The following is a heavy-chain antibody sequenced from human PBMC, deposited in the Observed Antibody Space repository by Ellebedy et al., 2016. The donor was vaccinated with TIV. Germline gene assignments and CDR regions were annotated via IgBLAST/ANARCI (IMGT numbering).Heavy chain of an antibody. D-gene: IGHD6-19*01. CDR3: ARDSSGWGSIDY. V-gene: IGHV1-2*02. J-gene: IGHJ4*02. CDR2: INPNSGGT. CDR1: GYTFTGYY. Sequence: AASVKVSCKASGYTFTGYYINWARQAPGQGLEWMGWINPNSGGTNYGQKFQGRVTMTRETSISTAYMELSRLRSDDTAVYYCARDSSGWGSIDYWGQGTLVTVSS.